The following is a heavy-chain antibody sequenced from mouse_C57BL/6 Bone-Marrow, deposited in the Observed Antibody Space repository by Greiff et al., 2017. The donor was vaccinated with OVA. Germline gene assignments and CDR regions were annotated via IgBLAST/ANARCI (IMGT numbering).Heavy chain of an antibody. V-gene: IGHV4-1*01. Sequence: EVKLMESGGGLVQPGGSLKLSFAASGIDFSRYWMSWVRRAPGKGLEWIGEINPDSSTINYAPSLKDKFIISRDNAKNTLYLQMSKVRSEDTALYYCARHLYYSNLAWAMDYWGQGTSVTVSS. CDR2: INPDSSTI. D-gene: IGHD2-5*01. J-gene: IGHJ4*01. CDR1: GIDFSRYW. CDR3: ARHLYYSNLAWAMDY.